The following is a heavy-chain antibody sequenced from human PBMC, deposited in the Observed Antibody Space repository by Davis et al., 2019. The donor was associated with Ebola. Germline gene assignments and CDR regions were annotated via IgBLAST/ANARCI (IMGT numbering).Heavy chain of an antibody. J-gene: IGHJ3*02. CDR3: ARGYCSGGSCSEGENAFDI. V-gene: IGHV3-74*01. D-gene: IGHD2-15*01. Sequence: GESLKISCAASGFTFSSYSMNWVRQAPGKGLVWVSRINSDGSSTSYADSVKGRFTISRDNAKNTLYLQMNSLRAEDTAVYYCARGYCSGGSCSEGENAFDIWGQGTMVTVSS. CDR1: GFTFSSYS. CDR2: INSDGSST.